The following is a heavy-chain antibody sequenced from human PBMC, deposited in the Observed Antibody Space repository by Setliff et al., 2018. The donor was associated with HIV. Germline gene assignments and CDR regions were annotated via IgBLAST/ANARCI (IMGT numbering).Heavy chain of an antibody. V-gene: IGHV1-69*10. CDR3: ASSFGGNSLRHEAAFDI. CDR1: GGTFSSYA. Sequence: SVKVSCKATGGTFSSYAMSWVRQAPGQGIEWMGAIIPMLGITNYAQKFQGRVTMIADKSTGTAYMDLSSLTSDDTAVYYCASSFGGNSLRHEAAFDIWGPGTMVTVSS. CDR2: IIPMLGIT. D-gene: IGHD2-21*02. J-gene: IGHJ3*02.